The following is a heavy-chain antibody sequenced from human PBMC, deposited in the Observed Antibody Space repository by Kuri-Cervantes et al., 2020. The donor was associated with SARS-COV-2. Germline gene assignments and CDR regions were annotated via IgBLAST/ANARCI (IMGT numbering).Heavy chain of an antibody. Sequence: SETLSLTCTVSGGSISSYYWSWIRQPPGKGLEWIGYIYYSGSTNYNPSLKNRVTISVDTSKNQFSLRLGSVTAAETAVYYCARGQSHYDYVWGSYRYINGGRDYWGQGTLVTVSS. J-gene: IGHJ4*02. V-gene: IGHV4-59*12. D-gene: IGHD3-16*02. CDR3: ARGQSHYDYVWGSYRYINGGRDY. CDR2: IYYSGST. CDR1: GGSISSYY.